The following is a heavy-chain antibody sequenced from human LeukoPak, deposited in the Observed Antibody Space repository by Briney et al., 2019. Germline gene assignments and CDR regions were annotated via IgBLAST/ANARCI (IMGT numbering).Heavy chain of an antibody. Sequence: GGSLRLSCAASGFTFSDYYMSWIRQAPGKGLEWVSYISSSGSTIYYADSVKGRFTISRDNAKNSLYLQMNSLRAEDTAVYYCARGGPYDFWSGYYTAAFDIWGQGTIVTVSS. CDR2: ISSSGSTI. J-gene: IGHJ3*02. CDR3: ARGGPYDFWSGYYTAAFDI. D-gene: IGHD3-3*01. V-gene: IGHV3-11*04. CDR1: GFTFSDYY.